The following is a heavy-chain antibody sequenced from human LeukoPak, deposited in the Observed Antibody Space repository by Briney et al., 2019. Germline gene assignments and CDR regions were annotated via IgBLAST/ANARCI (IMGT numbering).Heavy chain of an antibody. Sequence: SVKVSCKASGDSLTTYAINWVRQAPGQGLEWMGRVIPLLNIPHYAQKFQDRVTITAETSSNTSYLELRSLTSDDTAVYYCASASGYYYDSSGYYPERDAFDIWGQGTMVTVSS. V-gene: IGHV1-69*04. CDR2: VIPLLNIP. D-gene: IGHD3-22*01. CDR1: GDSLTTYA. J-gene: IGHJ3*02. CDR3: ASASGYYYDSSGYYPERDAFDI.